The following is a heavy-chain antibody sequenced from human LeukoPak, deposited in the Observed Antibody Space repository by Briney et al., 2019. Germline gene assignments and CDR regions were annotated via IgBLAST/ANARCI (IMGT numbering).Heavy chain of an antibody. V-gene: IGHV3-23*01. J-gene: IGHJ3*02. Sequence: GGSLRLSCAASGFIFSSYAMTWVRQAPGKGLEWVSGISGSGGSTKYVDSVKGRFTISRDNSKNTLYLQMNSLRAGDTAVYYCAKDRLHYYDSSGHDVFDIWGQGTMVTVSS. CDR2: ISGSGGST. CDR3: AKDRLHYYDSSGHDVFDI. D-gene: IGHD3-22*01. CDR1: GFIFSSYA.